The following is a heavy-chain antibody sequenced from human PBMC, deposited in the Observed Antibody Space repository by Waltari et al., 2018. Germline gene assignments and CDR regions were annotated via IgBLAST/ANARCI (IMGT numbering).Heavy chain of an antibody. CDR1: GGSISRGGYY. Sequence: QVQLQESGPGLVKPSQTLSLTCTVSGGSISRGGYYWRWIRQHPGKGLEWIGYIYYSGSTYNNPSRKSRGTISVDTSKNQFSLKLSSVTAADTAVYYCARGVPAAMYYYYYYMDVWGKGTTVTVSS. CDR2: IYYSGST. CDR3: ARGVPAAMYYYYYYMDV. J-gene: IGHJ6*03. V-gene: IGHV4-31*03. D-gene: IGHD2-2*01.